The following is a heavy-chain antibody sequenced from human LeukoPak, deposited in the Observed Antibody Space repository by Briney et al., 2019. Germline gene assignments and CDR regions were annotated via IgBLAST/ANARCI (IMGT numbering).Heavy chain of an antibody. CDR2: IIPIFGTA. V-gene: IGHV1-69*05. Sequence: SVKVSCKASGGTFSSYAISWVRQAPGQGLEWMGGIIPIFGTANYAQKFQGRVTITTGESTSTAYMELSSLRSEDTAVYYCARSRPHDSSGYYDAFDIWGQGTMVTVSS. D-gene: IGHD3-22*01. J-gene: IGHJ3*02. CDR1: GGTFSSYA. CDR3: ARSRPHDSSGYYDAFDI.